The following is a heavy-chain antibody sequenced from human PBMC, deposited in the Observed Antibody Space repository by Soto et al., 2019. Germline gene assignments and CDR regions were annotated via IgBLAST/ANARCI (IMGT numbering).Heavy chain of an antibody. Sequence: ASVKFSCKTSGYSLTSYHMHWVRRAPGQGLEWMGIVNPGDGSTNYAPKFQGRVTMTSDTSTSTVYMEMSSLRSEDPAMYYCARSYVTSRPIDFWGQGTLVTVSS. CDR2: VNPGDGST. J-gene: IGHJ4*02. V-gene: IGHV1-46*01. CDR1: GYSLTSYH. D-gene: IGHD3-10*02. CDR3: ARSYVTSRPIDF.